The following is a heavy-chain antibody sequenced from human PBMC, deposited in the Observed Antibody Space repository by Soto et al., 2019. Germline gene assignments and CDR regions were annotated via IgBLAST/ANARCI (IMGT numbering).Heavy chain of an antibody. CDR2: IYYSGST. CDR3: ARWEGHGGEDNSYAYV. Sequence: PSETLSLTCTVSGGSVSSGSYYWSWIRQPPGKGLEWIGYIYYSGSTNYNPSLKSRVTISVDTSKNQFSLKLSSVTAADTAVYYCARWEGHGGEDNSYAYVWGQGTLVTVSS. V-gene: IGHV4-61*01. J-gene: IGHJ4*02. CDR1: GGSVSSGSYY. D-gene: IGHD5-18*01.